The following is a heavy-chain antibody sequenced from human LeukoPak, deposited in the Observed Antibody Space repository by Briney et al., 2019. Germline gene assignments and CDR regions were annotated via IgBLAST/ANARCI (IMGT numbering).Heavy chain of an antibody. CDR2: ISGSGGST. V-gene: IGHV3-23*01. J-gene: IGHJ6*02. Sequence: GGSLRLSCAASGFTFSSYAMSWVRQAPGKGLEWVSAISGSGGSTYYADSVKGRFTISRDNSKNTLHLQMNSLRAEDTAVYYCAKDQYHVLLYGMDVWGQGTTVTVSS. D-gene: IGHD3-10*01. CDR3: AKDQYHVLLYGMDV. CDR1: GFTFSSYA.